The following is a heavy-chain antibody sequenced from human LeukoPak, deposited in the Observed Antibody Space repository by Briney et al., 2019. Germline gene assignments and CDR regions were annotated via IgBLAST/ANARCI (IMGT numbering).Heavy chain of an antibody. CDR2: ISWNSGSI. D-gene: IGHD3-22*01. CDR3: AKDGSDYYDSSGSSVYYFDY. J-gene: IGHJ4*02. V-gene: IGHV3-9*01. Sequence: PGGSLRLSCAASGFTFDDYAMHWVRQAPGKGLEWVSGISWNSGSIGYADSVRGRFTISRDNAKNSLYLQMNSLRAEDTASYYCAKDGSDYYDSSGSSVYYFDYWGQGTLVTVSS. CDR1: GFTFDDYA.